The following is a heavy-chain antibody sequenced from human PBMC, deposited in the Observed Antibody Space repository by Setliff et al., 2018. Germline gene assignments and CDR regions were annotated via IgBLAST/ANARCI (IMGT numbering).Heavy chain of an antibody. CDR2: INPNSGGT. Sequence: ASVKVSCKASGYTFTGYYMHWVRQAPGQGLEWMGRINPNSGGTNYAQKFQGRVTMTRDTSISTAYMELSRLGSDDTAVYYCARIMGIVGDNWFDPWGQGTLVTVSS. D-gene: IGHD1-26*01. V-gene: IGHV1-2*06. J-gene: IGHJ5*02. CDR1: GYTFTGYY. CDR3: ARIMGIVGDNWFDP.